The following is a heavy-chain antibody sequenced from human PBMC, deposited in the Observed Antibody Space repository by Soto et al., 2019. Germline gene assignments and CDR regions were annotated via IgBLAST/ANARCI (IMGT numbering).Heavy chain of an antibody. Sequence: GESLKISCKGSGYSFAGYWIGWVRQMPGKGLEWMGIIYPGDSDTRYSPSFQGQVTISADKSISTAYLQWSSLKASDTAMYYCARLQQQLVLYYYGMDVWGQGTTVTVSS. CDR3: ARLQQQLVLYYYGMDV. V-gene: IGHV5-51*01. CDR2: IYPGDSDT. J-gene: IGHJ6*02. CDR1: GYSFAGYW. D-gene: IGHD6-13*01.